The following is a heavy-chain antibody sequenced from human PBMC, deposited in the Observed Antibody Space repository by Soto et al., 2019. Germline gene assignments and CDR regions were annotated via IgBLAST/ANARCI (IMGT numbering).Heavy chain of an antibody. CDR1: GYIFTSYY. CDR3: ARDTTGLLTDY. D-gene: IGHD1-1*01. V-gene: IGHV1-46*03. Sequence: QVQLVQSGAEVKKSGASVKVSCKASGYIFTSYYMHWVRQAPGQGLEWMGIINTSGGSTSYAQNFQGRVTMTRDTSTSTFYMELRSLRSDDTAMYYCARDTTGLLTDYWGQGTLVTVSS. CDR2: INTSGGST. J-gene: IGHJ4*02.